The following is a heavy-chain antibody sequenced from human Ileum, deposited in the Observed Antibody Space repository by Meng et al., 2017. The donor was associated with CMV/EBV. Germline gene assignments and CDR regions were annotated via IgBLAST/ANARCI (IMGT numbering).Heavy chain of an antibody. D-gene: IGHD3-3*01. Sequence: YMHWVRQAPGQGLEWMGIINPSGGSTSYAQKFQGRVTMTRDTSTSTVYMELSSLRSEDTAVYYCARESALNYDFWSGYIKGEFDYWGQGTLVTVSS. J-gene: IGHJ4*02. CDR1: Y. CDR3: ARESALNYDFWSGYIKGEFDY. V-gene: IGHV1-46*01. CDR2: INPSGGST.